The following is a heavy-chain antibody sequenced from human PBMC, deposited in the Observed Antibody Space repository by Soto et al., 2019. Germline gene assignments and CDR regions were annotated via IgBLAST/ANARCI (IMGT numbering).Heavy chain of an antibody. D-gene: IGHD2-2*03. Sequence: LRISCAASGFTFSSYAMSWVRQAPGKGLEWVSAISGSGGSTHYAESVKGRFTISKDASRNTVHPHMNSLRAEDTATYFCVSWMSAHFDYWGHGTPVTVSS. CDR1: GFTFSSYA. V-gene: IGHV3-23*01. CDR3: VSWMSAHFDY. J-gene: IGHJ4*01. CDR2: ISGSGGST.